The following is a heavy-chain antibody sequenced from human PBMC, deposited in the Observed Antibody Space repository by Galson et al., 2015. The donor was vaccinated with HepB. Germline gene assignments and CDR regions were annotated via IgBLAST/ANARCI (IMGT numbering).Heavy chain of an antibody. CDR1: GFTFSSYG. J-gene: IGHJ4*02. CDR3: VKGGGVSVVVPAATRL. CDR2: ISYDGSNK. V-gene: IGHV3-30*18. D-gene: IGHD2-2*01. Sequence: SLRLSCAASGFTFSSYGMHWVRQAPGKGLEWVAVISYDGSNKYYADSVKGRFTISRDNSKNTLYLQMNSLRAEDTAVYYCVKGGGVSVVVPAATRLWGQGTLVTVSS.